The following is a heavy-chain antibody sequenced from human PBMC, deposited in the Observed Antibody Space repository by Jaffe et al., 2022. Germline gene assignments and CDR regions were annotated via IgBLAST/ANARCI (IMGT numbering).Heavy chain of an antibody. Sequence: EVQLLESGGGLVQPGGSLRLSCAASGFTFSSYAMSWVRQAPGKGLEWVSAISGSGGSTYYADSVKGRFTISRDNSKNTLYLQMNSLRAEDTAVYYCAKGYLPRIMITFGGVIAVFDYWGQGTLVTVSS. V-gene: IGHV3-23*01. CDR2: ISGSGGST. D-gene: IGHD3-16*02. J-gene: IGHJ4*02. CDR1: GFTFSSYA. CDR3: AKGYLPRIMITFGGVIAVFDY.